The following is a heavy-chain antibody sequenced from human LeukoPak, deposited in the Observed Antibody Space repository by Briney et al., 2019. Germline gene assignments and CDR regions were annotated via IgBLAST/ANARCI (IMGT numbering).Heavy chain of an antibody. Sequence: PGGSLRLSCAASGFTFSDYYMSWIRQAPGKGLVWVSRINSDGSSTNYADSVKGRFTISRDNAKNTLYLQMNSLRVEDTAVYYCVRERSTGFDYWGQGTLVTVSS. CDR2: INSDGSST. CDR1: GFTFSDYY. CDR3: VRERSTGFDY. V-gene: IGHV3-74*01. J-gene: IGHJ4*02. D-gene: IGHD2-2*01.